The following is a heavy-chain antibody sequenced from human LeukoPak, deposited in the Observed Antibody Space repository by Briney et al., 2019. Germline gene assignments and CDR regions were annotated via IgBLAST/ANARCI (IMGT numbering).Heavy chain of an antibody. D-gene: IGHD3-22*01. CDR1: GYTFTGYC. J-gene: IGHJ4*02. Sequence: GASVKVSCKASGYTFTGYCMHWVRQAPGQGLEWMGWINPNSGGTNYAQKFQGRVTMTRDTSISTAYMELSRLRSDDTAVYYCARVGGDYYDSSGPFDYWGQGTLVTVSS. CDR2: INPNSGGT. CDR3: ARVGGDYYDSSGPFDY. V-gene: IGHV1-2*02.